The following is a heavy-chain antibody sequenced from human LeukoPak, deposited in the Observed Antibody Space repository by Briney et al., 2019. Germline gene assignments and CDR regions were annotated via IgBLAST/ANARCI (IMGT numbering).Heavy chain of an antibody. CDR2: TSFDGSNQ. V-gene: IGHV3-30*18. CDR1: GVSSSGYA. CDR3: AKGIRDFSWLPSFDW. Sequence: GGSLRLSCVPSGVSSSGYALRWVRQAPGRGRERVSVTSFDGSNQYSADSVQGTFTISRANFTRTLFLQMNSLRAEDTDVYSCAKGIRDFSWLPSFDWWGQGTLVTVSS. J-gene: IGHJ4*02. D-gene: IGHD3-9*01.